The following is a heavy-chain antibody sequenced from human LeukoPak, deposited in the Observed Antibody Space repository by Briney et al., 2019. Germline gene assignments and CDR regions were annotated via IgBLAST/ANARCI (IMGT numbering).Heavy chain of an antibody. Sequence: GGSLRLSCAASGFTFSSYSMNWVRQAPGKGLEGVSSISSSSSYIYYADSVKGRFTISRDNAKNSLYLQMNSLRADDTAVYYCAREITANGMDVWGQGTTVTVSS. V-gene: IGHV3-21*01. CDR3: AREITANGMDV. D-gene: IGHD3-10*01. J-gene: IGHJ6*02. CDR1: GFTFSSYS. CDR2: ISSSSSYI.